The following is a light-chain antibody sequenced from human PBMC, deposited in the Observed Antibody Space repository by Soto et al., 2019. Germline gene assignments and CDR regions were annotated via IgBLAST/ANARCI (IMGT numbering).Light chain of an antibody. Sequence: IKLTLSPATLSILSCDTGTILCMASQSISRWLAWDQQKPGKAPKLLIYDASSLERGVPSRFSGSGSGTEFTLTISSLQPEDFATYDSQQYNSYSWTFGQGTKVDIK. CDR1: QSISRW. CDR3: QQYNSYSWT. V-gene: IGKV1-5*02. CDR2: DAS. J-gene: IGKJ1*01.